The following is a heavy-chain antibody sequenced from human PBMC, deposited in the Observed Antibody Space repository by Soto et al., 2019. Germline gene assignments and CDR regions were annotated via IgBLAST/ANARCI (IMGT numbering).Heavy chain of an antibody. D-gene: IGHD4-17*01. CDR2: ISNSDDST. CDR3: AKGYGDSDS. Sequence: EVQLLESGGGLVQPGGSLRLSCTTSGFTFSRHAMTWVRQAPGGGLQWVSSISNSDDSTYYAASVKGRFTISRDISRSTLYLQMDSLRAEDTAVYYCAKGYGDSDSWGQGTQVTVSS. J-gene: IGHJ4*02. V-gene: IGHV3-23*01. CDR1: GFTFSRHA.